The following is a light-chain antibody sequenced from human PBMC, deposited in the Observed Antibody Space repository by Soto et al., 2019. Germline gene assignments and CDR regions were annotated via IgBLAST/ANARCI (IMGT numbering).Light chain of an antibody. CDR1: QTVLYNSNNKNF. J-gene: IGKJ3*01. Sequence: DIELTQSPDSLSVSLGERATINCKSSQTVLYNSNNKNFLAWYQQKPGQPPRLLIYWASTRESGVPDRFSGSGSGTDFPLTISSLQAEDVAVYYCQQYYNTPSFTFGPGTKVDIK. CDR2: WAS. V-gene: IGKV4-1*01. CDR3: QQYYNTPSFT.